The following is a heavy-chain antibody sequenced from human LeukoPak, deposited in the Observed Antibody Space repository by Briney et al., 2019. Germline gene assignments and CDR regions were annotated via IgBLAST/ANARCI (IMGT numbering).Heavy chain of an antibody. CDR1: GFTFGSYA. CDR2: ISDSGGRT. CDR3: AGRCIYPDYGRLDAFDI. V-gene: IGHV3-23*01. Sequence: PGGSLRLSCAASGFTFGSYAMTWLRQAPGKGLGWVSSISDSGGRTFYADSVKGRFTISRDNSKDTLNLQMNSLRAEDTAVYFCAGRCIYPDYGRLDAFDIWGQGTMVTVSS. D-gene: IGHD4-17*01. J-gene: IGHJ3*02.